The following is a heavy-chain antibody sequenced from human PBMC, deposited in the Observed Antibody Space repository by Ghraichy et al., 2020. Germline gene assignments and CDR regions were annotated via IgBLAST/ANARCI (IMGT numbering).Heavy chain of an antibody. CDR2: IYHSGTT. D-gene: IGHD3-22*01. CDR1: GGSISSYY. CDR3: ARNSGYFWTRAFDT. J-gene: IGHJ3*02. V-gene: IGHV4-59*08. Sequence: SETLSLTCTVSGGSISSYYWSWIRQPPGKGLEWIGYIYHSGTTNYNPSLKSRVTISVDTSKNQFSLKLSSVTAADTAVYYCARNSGYFWTRAFDTWGQGTMVTVSS.